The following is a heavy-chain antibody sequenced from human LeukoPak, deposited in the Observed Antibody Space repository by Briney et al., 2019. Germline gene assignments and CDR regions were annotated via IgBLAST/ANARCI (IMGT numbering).Heavy chain of an antibody. CDR2: IYSGGST. CDR1: GFTVSSNN. V-gene: IGHV3-53*01. J-gene: IGHJ4*02. D-gene: IGHD1-1*01. Sequence: PGGSLRLSCAASGFTVSSNNMSWVRQAPGKGLEWVSVIYSGGSTDYADSVKGRFTISRDNLKNTLYLQMNSLRAEDTAVYYCARGPAGYNWGQGTLVTFSS. CDR3: ARGPAGYN.